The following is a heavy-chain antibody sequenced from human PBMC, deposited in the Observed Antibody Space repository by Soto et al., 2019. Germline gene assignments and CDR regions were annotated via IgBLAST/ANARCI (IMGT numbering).Heavy chain of an antibody. J-gene: IGHJ5*02. CDR3: AREANYPNWFDP. D-gene: IGHD1-7*01. V-gene: IGHV3-11*06. CDR2: ISSSSSYI. CDR1: GFTFSDYY. Sequence: PGGSLRLSCAASGFTFSDYYMSWIRQAPGKGLEWVSSISSSSSYIYYADSVKGRFTISRDNAKNSLYLQMNSLRAEDTAVYYCAREANYPNWFDPWGQGTLVTVSS.